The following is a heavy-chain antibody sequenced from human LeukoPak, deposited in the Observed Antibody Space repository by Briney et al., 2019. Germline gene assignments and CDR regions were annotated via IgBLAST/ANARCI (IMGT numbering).Heavy chain of an antibody. CDR2: VTWNSVTI. CDR1: GFPFEDYA. CDR3: ARGNPDLYSSSWDY. J-gene: IGHJ4*02. V-gene: IGHV3-9*01. Sequence: GGSLRLPCAGSGFPFEDYAMHWVRQAPGKGLEWVSGVTWNSVTIHYAGSVKGRFTISRDNAKSSLYLQMDSLRAEDTAFYYCARGNPDLYSSSWDYWGQGTLVTVSS. D-gene: IGHD6-6*01.